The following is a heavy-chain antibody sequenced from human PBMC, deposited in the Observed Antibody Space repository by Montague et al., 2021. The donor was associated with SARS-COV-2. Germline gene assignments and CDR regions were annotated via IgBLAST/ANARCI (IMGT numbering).Heavy chain of an antibody. Sequence: SLSLTCAVYGGSFSAYYWNWIRQPPGEGLEWIGDINHSGRTNFNPSLTSRVTVSLDTSKNQFSLKLRSVTAADTAVYYCARAVRGVIILSPYYARDVWGQGTSGTGSS. CDR1: GGSFSAYY. D-gene: IGHD3-10*01. V-gene: IGHV4-34*01. J-gene: IGHJ6*02. CDR2: INHSGRT. CDR3: ARAVRGVIILSPYYARDV.